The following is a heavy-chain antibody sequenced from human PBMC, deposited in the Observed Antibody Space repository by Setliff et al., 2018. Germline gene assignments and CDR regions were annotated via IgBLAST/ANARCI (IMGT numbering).Heavy chain of an antibody. CDR3: TKAGEWELLVHYFDC. CDR2: ISGSGGNT. D-gene: IGHD1-26*01. Sequence: ETLSLTCAVSGGSISSSNWWSWVRQAPGKGLEWVSTISGSGGNTYYADSVKGRFTISRDNSKNTLYLQMNSLRAEDTAVYYCTKAGEWELLVHYFDCWGQGTLVTVSS. J-gene: IGHJ4*02. CDR1: GGSISSSN. V-gene: IGHV3-23*01.